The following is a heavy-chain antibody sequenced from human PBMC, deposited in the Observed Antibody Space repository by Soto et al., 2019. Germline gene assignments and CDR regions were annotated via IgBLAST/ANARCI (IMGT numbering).Heavy chain of an antibody. V-gene: IGHV3-30*18. Sequence: GGSLRLSCVASKFTFSSYGMHWVRQAPGKGLEWVAVISSDGKNEYYADSVKGRFTISRDNARDTLFLQLRSLRPEDTAVYYCVKDKGTSGLSYYFDYWGQGALVTVS. CDR3: VKDKGTSGLSYYFDY. D-gene: IGHD3-10*01. CDR2: ISSDGKNE. CDR1: KFTFSSYG. J-gene: IGHJ4*02.